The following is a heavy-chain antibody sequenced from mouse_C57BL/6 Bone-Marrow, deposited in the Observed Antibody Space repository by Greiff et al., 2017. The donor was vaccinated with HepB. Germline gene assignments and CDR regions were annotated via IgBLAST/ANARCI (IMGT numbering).Heavy chain of an antibody. CDR1: GYAFSSSW. CDR3: ARWGKRFAY. Sequence: QVQLQQSGPELVKPGASVKISCKASGYAFSSSWMNWVKQRPGKGLEWIGRIYPGDGDTNYNGKFKGKATLTADKSSSTAYMQLSSLTSEDSAVYFCARWGKRFAYWGQGTLVTVSA. CDR2: IYPGDGDT. V-gene: IGHV1-82*01. J-gene: IGHJ3*01.